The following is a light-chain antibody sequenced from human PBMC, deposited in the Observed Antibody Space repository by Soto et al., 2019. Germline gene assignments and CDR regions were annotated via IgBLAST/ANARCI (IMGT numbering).Light chain of an antibody. CDR3: QKYDSALLT. V-gene: IGKV1-27*01. J-gene: IGKJ4*01. CDR1: HDINNY. Sequence: DTQITQSPSSLSAPVGDRVTITCRASHDINNYLAWYQQKPGKVPKVLIYVASTLRSGVPSRFSGSGSGTEFTLTISSLQPEDAATYYCQKYDSALLTFGGGTKVDIK. CDR2: VAS.